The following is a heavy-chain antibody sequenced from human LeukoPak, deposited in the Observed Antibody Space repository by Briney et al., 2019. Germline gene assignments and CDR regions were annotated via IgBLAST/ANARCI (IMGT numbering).Heavy chain of an antibody. Sequence: PGGSLRLSCAASGFTFSDYYMSWIRQAPGKGLEWVSYISTSSDVIYYADSVKGRFTISRDNAKNSLYLQMNSLRAEDTAVYYCAKDLYCSSTSCPPNWFDPWGQGTLVTVSS. V-gene: IGHV3-11*01. CDR2: ISTSSDVI. CDR3: AKDLYCSSTSCPPNWFDP. CDR1: GFTFSDYY. D-gene: IGHD2-2*01. J-gene: IGHJ5*02.